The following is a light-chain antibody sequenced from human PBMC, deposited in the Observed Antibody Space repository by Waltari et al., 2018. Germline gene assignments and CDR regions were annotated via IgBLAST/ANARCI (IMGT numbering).Light chain of an antibody. CDR1: QSVSSY. CDR3: QQRSNWPPSIT. V-gene: IGKV3-11*01. Sequence: EIVLTQSPATLSLSPGERATLSCRASQSVSSYLAWYQQRPGQAPRLLIDDASHRATGIPARFSGSGSGTDFTLTISSLEPEDFALYYCQQRSNWPPSITFGQGTRLEIK. J-gene: IGKJ5*01. CDR2: DAS.